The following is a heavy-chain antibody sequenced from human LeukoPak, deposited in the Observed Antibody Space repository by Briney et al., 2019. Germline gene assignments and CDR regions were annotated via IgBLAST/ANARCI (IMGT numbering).Heavy chain of an antibody. CDR2: IHSDGST. D-gene: IGHD5-18*01. J-gene: IGHJ4*02. CDR1: GFTFSSYE. CDR3: ARGGSSYGGIDY. Sequence: PGGSLRLSCAASGFTFSSYEMNWVRQAPGKGLERVAVIHSDGSTFYADTVKDRFTISRDNSKNTLYFQMNSLRAEDTAVYYCARGGSSYGGIDYWGQGTLVTVSS. V-gene: IGHV3-66*01.